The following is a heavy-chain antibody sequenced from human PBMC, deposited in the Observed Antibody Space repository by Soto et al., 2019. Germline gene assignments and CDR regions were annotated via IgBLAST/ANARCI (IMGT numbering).Heavy chain of an antibody. CDR1: GYTFTSYA. CDR3: ARGQRGNFY. Sequence: QVQLVQSGAEVKKPGASVKVSCKASGYTFTSYAMHWVRQAPGQRLEWMGWINAGNGNTKYSQKFQGRVTITRDTSASTAYMEPSSLRSEDTAVYYCARGQRGNFYWGQGTLVTVSS. D-gene: IGHD1-1*01. CDR2: INAGNGNT. V-gene: IGHV1-3*01. J-gene: IGHJ4*02.